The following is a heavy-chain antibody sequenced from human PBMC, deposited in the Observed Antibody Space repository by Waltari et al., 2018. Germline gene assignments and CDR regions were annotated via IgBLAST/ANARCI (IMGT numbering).Heavy chain of an antibody. J-gene: IGHJ5*02. V-gene: IGHV3-23*03. CDR1: GFRFSTYE. CDR3: VKGGWLDD. Sequence: EVQLLESGGGLIEPGGSLRLSCVASGFRFSTYEMSWVRQAPGKGLEWVSVLDKGEYPHDADSVRGRFTISRDNSKNTWFLEMNSLRVEDTAKYYCVKGGWLDDWGQGTLVTVSS. CDR2: LDKGEYP.